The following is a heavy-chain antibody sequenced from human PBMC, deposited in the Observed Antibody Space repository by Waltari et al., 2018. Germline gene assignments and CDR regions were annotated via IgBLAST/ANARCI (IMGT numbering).Heavy chain of an antibody. CDR2: INHSGST. CDR3: ARERISSTSCFDY. Sequence: QVQLQQWGAGLLKPSETLSLTCAVYGGSFSGYYWSWIRQPPGKGLEWIGEINHSGSTNYNPSLKSRVTISVDTSKNQFSLKLSSVTAADTAVYYCARERISSTSCFDYWGQGTLVTVSS. V-gene: IGHV4-34*01. CDR1: GGSFSGYY. D-gene: IGHD2-2*01. J-gene: IGHJ4*02.